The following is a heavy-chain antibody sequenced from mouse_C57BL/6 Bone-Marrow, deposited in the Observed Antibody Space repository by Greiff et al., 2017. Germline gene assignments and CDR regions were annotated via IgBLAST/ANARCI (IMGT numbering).Heavy chain of an antibody. CDR2: IRNKANNHAT. V-gene: IGHV6-6*01. D-gene: IGHD4-1*02. CDR3: TRQSTGLYYFDY. Sequence: EVMLVESGGGLVQPGGSMKLSCAASGFTFSDAWMDWVRQSPEKGLEWVAEIRNKANNHATYYAESVKGRFTISRDDSKSSVYLQMNSLRAEDTGIYYCTRQSTGLYYFDYWGQGTTLTVSS. J-gene: IGHJ2*01. CDR1: GFTFSDAW.